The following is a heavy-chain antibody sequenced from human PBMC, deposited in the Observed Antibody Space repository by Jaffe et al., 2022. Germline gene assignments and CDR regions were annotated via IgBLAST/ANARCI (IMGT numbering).Heavy chain of an antibody. V-gene: IGHV3-49*03. D-gene: IGHD2-15*01. CDR1: GFTFGDYA. Sequence: EVQLVESGGGLVQPGRSLRLSCTASGFTFGDYAMSWFRQAPGKGLEWVGFIRSKAYGGTTEYAASVKGRFTISRDDSKSIAYLQMNSLKTEDTAVYYCTRGIVKGYCSGGSCSSLSYFDYWGQGTLVTVSS. J-gene: IGHJ4*02. CDR2: IRSKAYGGTT. CDR3: TRGIVKGYCSGGSCSSLSYFDY.